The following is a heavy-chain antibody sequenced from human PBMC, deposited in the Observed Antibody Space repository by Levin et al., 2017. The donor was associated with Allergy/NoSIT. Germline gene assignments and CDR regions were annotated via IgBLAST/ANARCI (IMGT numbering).Heavy chain of an antibody. J-gene: IGHJ4*02. V-gene: IGHV4-39*01. Sequence: SGGSLRLSCTVSGASTGSGAFYWGWIRQPPGRGLEWIASIYYAGATYYNPSLKTRVTISIDTSKNQFSLKLTSVTAADTAVYYCARRFTASSNWDFDYWGQGTLVTVSS. CDR3: ARRFTASSNWDFDY. CDR2: IYYAGAT. CDR1: GASTGSGAFY. D-gene: IGHD2-2*01.